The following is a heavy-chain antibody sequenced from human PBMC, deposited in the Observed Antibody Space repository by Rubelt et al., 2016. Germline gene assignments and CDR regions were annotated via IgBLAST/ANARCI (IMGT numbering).Heavy chain of an antibody. Sequence: GQLLESGGGLVQPGGSLRLSCVASGFTFYDFAVNWVRQAPGKGLEWVSSITGSGNGIYYAPSVKGRFTISRDNAKKTLYLQMNSLRAEDTAVYYCGARKRMESGLEYYYSYYMAVWGKWTTCTVSS. V-gene: IGHV3-23*01. CDR2: ITGSGNGI. CDR3: GARKRMESGLEYYYSYYMAV. D-gene: IGHD3-10*01. J-gene: IGHJ6*03. CDR1: GFTFYDFA.